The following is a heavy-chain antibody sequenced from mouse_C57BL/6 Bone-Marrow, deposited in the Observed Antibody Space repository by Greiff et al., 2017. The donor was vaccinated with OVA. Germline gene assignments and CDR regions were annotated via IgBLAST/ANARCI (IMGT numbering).Heavy chain of an antibody. CDR3: ARYSSGFLYYYAMDY. V-gene: IGHV5-17*01. Sequence: EVQLVESGGGLVKPGGSLKLSCAASGFTFSDYGMHWVRQAPEKGLEWVAYISSGSSTIYYADTVKGRFTISRDNAKNTLFLQMTSLRSEDTAMYYCARYSSGFLYYYAMDYWGQGTSVTVSS. CDR2: ISSGSSTI. J-gene: IGHJ4*01. D-gene: IGHD3-2*02. CDR1: GFTFSDYG.